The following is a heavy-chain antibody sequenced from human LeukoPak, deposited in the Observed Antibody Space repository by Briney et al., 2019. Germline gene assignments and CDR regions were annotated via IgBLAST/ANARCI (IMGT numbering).Heavy chain of an antibody. CDR2: MNPNSGNT. Sequence: GASVKVSCKASGYTFTSYDINWVRQATGQGLEWMGWMNPNSGNTGYAQKFQGRVTMTRNTSISTAYMELSSLRSEDTAVYYCARGLFGRNIAVVVANDAFDIWGQGTMITVSS. CDR3: ARGLFGRNIAVVVANDAFDI. CDR1: GYTFTSYD. V-gene: IGHV1-8*01. D-gene: IGHD2-15*01. J-gene: IGHJ3*02.